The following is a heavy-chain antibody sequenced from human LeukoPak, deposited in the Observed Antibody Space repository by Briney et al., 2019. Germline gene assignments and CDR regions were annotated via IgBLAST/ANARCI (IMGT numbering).Heavy chain of an antibody. CDR1: GYTFTDYY. D-gene: IGHD4-11*01. CDR3: ARGLGEEVVY. CDR2: IIPNSGDT. V-gene: IGHV1-2*02. J-gene: IGHJ4*02. Sequence: GASVKVSCKASGYTFTDYYLHWVRQAPGQGLEWMGWIIPNSGDTNFAQKFQGRVTMTRDTSISTAYMELRRLRSDDTAVYYCARGLGEEVVYWGQGTLVTVSS.